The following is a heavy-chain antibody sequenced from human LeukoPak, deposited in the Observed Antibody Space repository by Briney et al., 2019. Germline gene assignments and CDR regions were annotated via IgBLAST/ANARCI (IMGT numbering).Heavy chain of an antibody. CDR2: INHSGST. J-gene: IGHJ4*02. CDR3: ARVYSEDSGYDLTPYFDY. V-gene: IGHV4-34*01. Sequence: PSETLSLTCAVYGGSFSGYYWSWIRQPPGKGLEWIGEINHSGSTNYNPSLKSRVTISVDTSKNQFSLKLSSVTAADTAVYYCARVYSEDSGYDLTPYFDYWGQGTLVTVSS. CDR1: GGSFSGYY. D-gene: IGHD5-12*01.